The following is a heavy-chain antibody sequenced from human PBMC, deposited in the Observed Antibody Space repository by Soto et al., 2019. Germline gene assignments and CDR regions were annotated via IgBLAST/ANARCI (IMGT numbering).Heavy chain of an antibody. CDR2: IYYSGST. Sequence: SETLSLTCTVSGGSISRSSYYWGWIRQPPGKGLEWIGSIYYSGSTYYNPSLKSRVTISVDTSKNQFSLKLSSVAAADTAVYYCARLYIAAQNWFDPWGQGTLVTVSS. CDR1: GGSISRSSYY. D-gene: IGHD6-13*01. CDR3: ARLYIAAQNWFDP. J-gene: IGHJ5*02. V-gene: IGHV4-39*01.